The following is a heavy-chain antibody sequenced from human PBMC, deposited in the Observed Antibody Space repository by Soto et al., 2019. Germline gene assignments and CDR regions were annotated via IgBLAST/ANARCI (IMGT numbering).Heavy chain of an antibody. CDR2: ISGSGGST. D-gene: IGHD6-13*01. CDR1: GFTFSSYA. CDR3: AKPFGEQQLTNWFDP. Sequence: GGSLRLSCAASGFTFSSYAMSWVRQAPGKGLEWVSAISGSGGSTYYADSVKGRFTISRDNSKNTLYLQMNSLRAEDTAVYYCAKPFGEQQLTNWFDPWGQGTLVTVSS. V-gene: IGHV3-23*01. J-gene: IGHJ5*02.